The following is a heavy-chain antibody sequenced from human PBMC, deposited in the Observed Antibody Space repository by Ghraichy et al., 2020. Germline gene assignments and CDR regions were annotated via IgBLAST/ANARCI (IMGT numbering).Heavy chain of an antibody. J-gene: IGHJ4*02. CDR2: INGGGSST. CDR3: ARDRGYSVDY. V-gene: IGHV3-74*01. D-gene: IGHD6-13*01. Sequence: GGSLRLSCAASGFTFSSYWMHWVRQAPGKGLVWVSHINGGGSSTSYADSVKGRFTISRDNAKNTLYLQMNSLRAEDTAVYYCARDRGYSVDYWGQGTLVTVSS. CDR1: GFTFSSYW.